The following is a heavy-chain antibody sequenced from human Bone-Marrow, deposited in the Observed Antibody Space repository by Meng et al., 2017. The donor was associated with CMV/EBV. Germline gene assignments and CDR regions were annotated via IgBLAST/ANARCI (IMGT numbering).Heavy chain of an antibody. CDR1: GFTFSSYS. CDR3: AREALNFYGSGSYYHDY. CDR2: ISSSSSYI. J-gene: IGHJ4*02. Sequence: GGSLRLSCAASGFTFSSYSMNWVRQAPGKGLEWVSSISSSSSYIYYADSVKGRFTISRDNAKNSLYLQMNSLRAEDTAVYYCAREALNFYGSGSYYHDYWGRGTLVTVSS. D-gene: IGHD3-10*01. V-gene: IGHV3-21*01.